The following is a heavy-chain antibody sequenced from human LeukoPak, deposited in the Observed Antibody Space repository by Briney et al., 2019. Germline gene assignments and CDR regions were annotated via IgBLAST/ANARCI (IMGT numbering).Heavy chain of an antibody. D-gene: IGHD5-12*01. V-gene: IGHV3-7*01. Sequence: PGGSLRLSCAASGFTFSSYWMSWVRQAPGKGLEWVANIKQDGSEKYYVDSVKGRFTISRDNAKNSLYLQMNSLRAEDTAVYYCARFHSGYPYYYFDYWGQGTLVTVSS. CDR2: IKQDGSEK. CDR1: GFTFSSYW. CDR3: ARFHSGYPYYYFDY. J-gene: IGHJ4*02.